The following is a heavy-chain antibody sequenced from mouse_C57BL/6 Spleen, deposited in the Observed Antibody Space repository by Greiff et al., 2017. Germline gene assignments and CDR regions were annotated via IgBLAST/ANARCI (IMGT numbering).Heavy chain of an antibody. Sequence: QVQLQQSGPGLVQPSQSLSITCTVSGFSLTSYGVHWVRQSPGKGLEWLGVIWRGGSTDYNAAFMSRLRITKDNSKSQVFFKMNSLQADDTSIYYGAKNEGIMDDYGEYYAMDYWGQGTSVTVSS. D-gene: IGHD2-4*01. J-gene: IGHJ4*01. CDR3: AKNEGIMDDYGEYYAMDY. CDR1: GFSLTSYG. V-gene: IGHV2-5*01. CDR2: IWRGGST.